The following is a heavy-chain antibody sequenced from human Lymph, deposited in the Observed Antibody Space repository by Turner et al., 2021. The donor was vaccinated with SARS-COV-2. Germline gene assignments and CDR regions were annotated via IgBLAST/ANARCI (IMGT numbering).Heavy chain of an antibody. CDR3: AKDPGYCSGGSCYSRTYFDF. Sequence: EVQLVESGGGVVQPGGSLRLSCAASGFTFDDYAMHWVRQEPGKGLEWVSLISGDGGGTYYADSVKGRFTISRDNSKNSLSLQMNSLRAEDTALYYCAKDPGYCSGGSCYSRTYFDFWGQGTLVTVSA. D-gene: IGHD2-15*01. V-gene: IGHV3-43*02. CDR1: GFTFDDYA. CDR2: ISGDGGGT. J-gene: IGHJ4*02.